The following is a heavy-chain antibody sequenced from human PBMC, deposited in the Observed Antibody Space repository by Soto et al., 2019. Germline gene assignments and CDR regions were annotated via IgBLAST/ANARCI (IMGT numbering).Heavy chain of an antibody. J-gene: IGHJ5*02. V-gene: IGHV4-59*11. Sequence: SETLSLTCTVSGGSINNHYWSWIRQPPGQGLEWIGYIYYSGSTNYNPSLKSRVTMSVDTSKNQFSLKLSSLTAADTAVYFCARVTNIISRFSSRFDPWGQGTLVTVSS. CDR1: GGSINNHY. D-gene: IGHD3-3*01. CDR3: ARVTNIISRFSSRFDP. CDR2: IYYSGST.